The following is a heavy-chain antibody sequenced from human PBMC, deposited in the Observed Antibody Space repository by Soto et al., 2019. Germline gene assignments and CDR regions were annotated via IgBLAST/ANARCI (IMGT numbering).Heavy chain of an antibody. CDR3: ARGGEPLGYYGLDV. Sequence: QVQLQESGPGLLKASETLSLTCSVSGGSVRSGNHFWNWIRQPQGRGLEWLGYMYCTGVTNYNPSLKGRVSMSVDTSKTQFSLKLTSLTAADTAVYYCARGGEPLGYYGLDVWGQGTTVTVSS. V-gene: IGHV4-61*01. CDR2: MYCTGVT. CDR1: GGSVRSGNHF. J-gene: IGHJ6*02. D-gene: IGHD3-10*01.